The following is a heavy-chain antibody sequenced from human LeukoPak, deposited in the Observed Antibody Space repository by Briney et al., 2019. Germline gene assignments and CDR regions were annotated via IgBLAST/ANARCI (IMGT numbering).Heavy chain of an antibody. CDR1: VGSISSGDYY. V-gene: IGHV4-30-4*08. CDR2: IYYSGST. J-gene: IGHJ5*02. Sequence: PSQTLSLTCTVSVGSISSGDYYWRWIRQPPGRGLEWIGYIYYSGSTYYNRSLTSRVTISVVTSKTEFSLKLSSVPAPDTAVHFCARESTVTTNEENWFDPWGQGTLVTVSS. CDR3: ARESTVTTNEENWFDP. D-gene: IGHD4-17*01.